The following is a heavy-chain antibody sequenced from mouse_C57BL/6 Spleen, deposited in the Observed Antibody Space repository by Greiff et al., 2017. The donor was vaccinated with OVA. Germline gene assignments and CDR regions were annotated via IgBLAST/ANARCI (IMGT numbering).Heavy chain of an antibody. CDR3: ARCDDDGTISYWYFDV. CDR1: GYTFTSYW. Sequence: QVQLQQPGTELVTPGASVKLSCKASGYTFTSYWMHWVQQRPGQGLEWIGNINPGNGGPNYNEKFKSKATLTVAKSSSTAYMQLSSLTSEDSAVYYCARCDDDGTISYWYFDVWGTGTTGTVSS. CDR2: INPGNGGP. D-gene: IGHD2-4*01. V-gene: IGHV1-53*01. J-gene: IGHJ1*03.